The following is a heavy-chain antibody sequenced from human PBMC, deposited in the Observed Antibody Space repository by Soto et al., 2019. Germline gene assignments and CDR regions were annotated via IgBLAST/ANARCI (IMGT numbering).Heavy chain of an antibody. Sequence: ASVKVSYKASGGTFSSYAISWVRQAPGQGLEWMGGIIPIFGTANYAQKFQGRVTITADESTSTAYMELSSLRSEDTAVYYCARITMVRGVISNWFDPWGQGTLVTVSS. V-gene: IGHV1-69*13. J-gene: IGHJ5*02. CDR1: GGTFSSYA. D-gene: IGHD3-10*01. CDR3: ARITMVRGVISNWFDP. CDR2: IIPIFGTA.